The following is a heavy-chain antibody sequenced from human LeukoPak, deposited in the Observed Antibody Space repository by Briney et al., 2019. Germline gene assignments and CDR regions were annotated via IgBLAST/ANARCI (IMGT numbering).Heavy chain of an antibody. V-gene: IGHV3-74*01. Sequence: GGSLRLSCAASGFTFSTYWMHWVRQAPGKGLVWVSRINPDGTTTSYADSVKGRFTISRDKSRNTLYLQMNSLRAEDTAFYYCARVKGSFLWSPFDYWGQGTLVTVSS. CDR3: ARVKGSFLWSPFDY. CDR2: INPDGTTT. CDR1: GFTFSTYW. J-gene: IGHJ4*02. D-gene: IGHD3-10*01.